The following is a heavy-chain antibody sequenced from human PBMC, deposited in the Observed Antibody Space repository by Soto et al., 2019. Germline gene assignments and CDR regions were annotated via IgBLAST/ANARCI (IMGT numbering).Heavy chain of an antibody. CDR1: GYSFSSFG. Sequence: QVQLVQSGAEVKKPGASVKVSCKASGYSFSSFGISWVRQAPGQGLEWVGWVSVPSGDTSSAQNFQGRVTVTTDTSTSTAYREVGSLRSDDTAVYYCARTCRSGGSCYLEYWGEGTLVTVSS. V-gene: IGHV1-18*01. D-gene: IGHD2-15*01. J-gene: IGHJ4*02. CDR3: ARTCRSGGSCYLEY. CDR2: VSVPSGDT.